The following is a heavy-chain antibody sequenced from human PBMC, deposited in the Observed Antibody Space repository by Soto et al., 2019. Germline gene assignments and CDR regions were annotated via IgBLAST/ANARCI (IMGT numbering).Heavy chain of an antibody. CDR2: IYFTGTT. D-gene: IGHD6-19*01. Sequence: SETLSLTCSVSGGSMRSEGYYWSWIRQHPGKGLEWVGYIYFTGTTLYNPSLKSRLAISVDTSKNQFSLKLTSVTAADTAVYYCARDWGSSGWPNWGQGALVTVSS. J-gene: IGHJ4*02. CDR3: ARDWGSSGWPN. V-gene: IGHV4-31*03. CDR1: GGSMRSEGYY.